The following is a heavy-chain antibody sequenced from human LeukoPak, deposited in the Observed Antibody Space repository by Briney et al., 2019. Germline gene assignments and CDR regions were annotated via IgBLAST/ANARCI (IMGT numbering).Heavy chain of an antibody. CDR3: ARLFYGGDYTYACDF. Sequence: PGGSLRLSCAASGFTFSNYWMSWVCQAPGKGLEWVANIKQDESEKYYVDSVKGRFTISRDNAKNSLYLQMNSLRAEDTAVYYCARLFYGGDYTYACDFWGQGTLVTVSS. CDR1: GFTFSNYW. CDR2: IKQDESEK. D-gene: IGHD5-18*01. J-gene: IGHJ4*02. V-gene: IGHV3-7*01.